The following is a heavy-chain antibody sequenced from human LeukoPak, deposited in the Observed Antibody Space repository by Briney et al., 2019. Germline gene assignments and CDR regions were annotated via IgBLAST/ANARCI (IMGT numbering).Heavy chain of an antibody. CDR1: GGTFSSYA. D-gene: IGHD3-3*01. Sequence: SVKVSCTASGGTFSSYAISWVRQAPGQGLEWMGGIIPIFGTANYAQKFQGRVTITADKSTSTAYMELSSLRTGDTAVYYCASGRAIFGVGDAFDIWGQGTMVTVSS. J-gene: IGHJ3*02. CDR3: ASGRAIFGVGDAFDI. CDR2: IIPIFGTA. V-gene: IGHV1-69*06.